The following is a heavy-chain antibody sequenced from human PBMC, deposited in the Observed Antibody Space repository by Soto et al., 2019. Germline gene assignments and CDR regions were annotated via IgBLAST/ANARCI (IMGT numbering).Heavy chain of an antibody. Sequence: EVQLVESGGGLVQPGGSLRLSCAASGFTFSSYWMYWVRQAPGKGLEWVSHMNNDGSYTIYAESVKGRFTFSRDNAKNTLYLQMTSPRAEDTAVYYCVRGGYRHDGDIWGQGTMVTVSS. CDR3: VRGGYRHDGDI. V-gene: IGHV3-74*01. CDR2: MNNDGSYT. D-gene: IGHD6-13*01. CDR1: GFTFSSYW. J-gene: IGHJ3*02.